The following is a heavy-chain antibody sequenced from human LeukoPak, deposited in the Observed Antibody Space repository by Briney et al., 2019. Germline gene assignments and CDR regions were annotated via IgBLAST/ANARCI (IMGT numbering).Heavy chain of an antibody. Sequence: PGGSLRLSRAPSGFTSSSYWMHWVRQIPEKGLVCVSRNNSDVNATSYADSVKGRFTISRDNAKNTLYLQMNSLRAEDTAVYYCVKDVWGHSGGAGAFDIWGQGTMVTVSS. CDR2: NNSDVNAT. CDR1: GFTSSSYW. CDR3: VKDVWGHSGGAGAFDI. V-gene: IGHV3-74*01. D-gene: IGHD1-26*01. J-gene: IGHJ3*02.